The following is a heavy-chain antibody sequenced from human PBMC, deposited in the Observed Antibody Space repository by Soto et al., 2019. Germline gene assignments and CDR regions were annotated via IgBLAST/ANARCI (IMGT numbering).Heavy chain of an antibody. CDR1: GLSFGNYW. Sequence: EVQLVESGGGLVQPGGSLRLSCVTSGLSFGNYWMNWVRQAPGKGLEWVANLNQDGSARYYVDSVKGRFTISRDNAKNSLYLQMNSLRAEDTAMYYCAEGSTQWGQGTLVIVSS. V-gene: IGHV3-7*03. D-gene: IGHD1-26*01. CDR3: AEGSTQ. J-gene: IGHJ4*02. CDR2: LNQDGSAR.